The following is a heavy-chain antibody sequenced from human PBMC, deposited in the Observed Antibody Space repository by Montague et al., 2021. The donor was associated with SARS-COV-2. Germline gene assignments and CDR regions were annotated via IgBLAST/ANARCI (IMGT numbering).Heavy chain of an antibody. J-gene: IGHJ6*02. CDR2: ISSSGSTI. Sequence: SLRLSCAASGFTFSSYEMNWVRQAPGKGLEWVSYISSSGSTIHYADSVKGRFTISRDNAKNSLYLQMNSLRAEDTAVYYCASERIVVVYYCYGMDVWGQGTTVTVSS. V-gene: IGHV3-48*03. CDR1: GFTFSSYE. CDR3: ASERIVVVYYCYGMDV. D-gene: IGHD2-2*01.